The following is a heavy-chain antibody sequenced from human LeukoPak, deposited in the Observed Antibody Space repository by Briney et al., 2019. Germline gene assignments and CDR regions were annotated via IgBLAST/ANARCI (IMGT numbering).Heavy chain of an antibody. CDR3: ARDATYYYDSSRLDAFDI. D-gene: IGHD3-22*01. Sequence: ASVKVSCKASGGTFSSYAISWVRQAPGQGLEWMGWINPNSGGTNYAQKFQGRVTMTRDTSISTAYMELSRLRSDDTAVYYCARDATYYYDSSRLDAFDIWGQGTMVTVSS. CDR2: INPNSGGT. J-gene: IGHJ3*02. CDR1: GGTFSSYA. V-gene: IGHV1-2*02.